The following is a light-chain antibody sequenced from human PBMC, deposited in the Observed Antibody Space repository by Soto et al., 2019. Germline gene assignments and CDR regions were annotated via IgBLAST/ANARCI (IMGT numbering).Light chain of an antibody. CDR2: GAS. CDR1: QSVSSSY. CDR3: QQYGSSPPRST. Sequence: EIVFTQSPGTLSLSPGERAPLSFRASQSVSSSYLAWYQQKPGQAPRLLIYGASSRATGIPDRFSGSGSGTDFTLTISRLEPEDFAVYYCQQYGSSPPRSTFGGGTKVDIK. J-gene: IGKJ4*01. V-gene: IGKV3-20*01.